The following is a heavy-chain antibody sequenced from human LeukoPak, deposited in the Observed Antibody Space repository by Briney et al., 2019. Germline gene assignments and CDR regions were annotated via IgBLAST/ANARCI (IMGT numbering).Heavy chain of an antibody. CDR3: ARDHHDCGGNSGLQH. J-gene: IGHJ1*01. CDR1: GGSISSGSYY. V-gene: IGHV4-61*02. D-gene: IGHD4-23*01. CDR2: IYTSGST. Sequence: PSQTLSLTCTVSGGSISSGSYYWSWIRQPAGKGLEWIGRIYTSGSTNYNPSLKSRVTISVDTSKNQFSLKLSSVTAADTAVYYCARDHHDCGGNSGLQHWGQGTLVTVSS.